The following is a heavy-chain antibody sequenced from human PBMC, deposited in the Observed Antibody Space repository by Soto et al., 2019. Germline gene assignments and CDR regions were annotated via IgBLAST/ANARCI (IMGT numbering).Heavy chain of an antibody. CDR1: GGTFSSYA. D-gene: IGHD6-19*01. CDR2: IIPIFGTA. CDR3: ARGREAVAGTNRYYYYYGMDV. V-gene: IGHV1-69*13. J-gene: IGHJ6*02. Sequence: ASVKVSCKASGGTFSSYAISWVRQAPGQGLEWMGGIIPIFGTANYAQKFQGRVTITADESTSTAYMELSSLRSEDTAVYYCARGREAVAGTNRYYYYYGMDVWGQGTTVTVSS.